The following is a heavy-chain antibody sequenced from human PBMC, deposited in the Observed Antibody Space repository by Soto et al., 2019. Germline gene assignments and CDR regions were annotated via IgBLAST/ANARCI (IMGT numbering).Heavy chain of an antibody. CDR2: IYYSGST. V-gene: IGHV4-59*08. Sequence: QVQLQESGPGLVKPSETLSLTCTVSGGSISSYYWSWIRQPPGKGLEWIGYIYYSGSTNYNPSLKSRVTISVDTSKNQFSRKLSSVTAADTAVYYCASGGYCSGGSCYGNWFDPWGQGTLVTVSS. CDR3: ASGGYCSGGSCYGNWFDP. CDR1: GGSISSYY. J-gene: IGHJ5*02. D-gene: IGHD2-15*01.